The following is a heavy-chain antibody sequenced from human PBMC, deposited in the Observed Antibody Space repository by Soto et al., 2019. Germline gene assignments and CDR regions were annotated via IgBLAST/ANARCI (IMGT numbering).Heavy chain of an antibody. J-gene: IGHJ5*02. CDR2: IYYSGST. Sequence: SETLSLTCTVSGGSISSGGYYWSWIRQHPGKGLEWIGYIYYSGSTYYNPSLKSRVTISVDTFKNQFSLKLSSVTAADTAVYYCARDYAMGNWFDPWGQGTLVTVSS. CDR1: GGSISSGGYY. V-gene: IGHV4-31*03. CDR3: ARDYAMGNWFDP. D-gene: IGHD2-8*01.